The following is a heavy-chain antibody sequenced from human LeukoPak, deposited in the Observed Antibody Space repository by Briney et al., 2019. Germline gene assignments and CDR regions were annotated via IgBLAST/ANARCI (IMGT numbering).Heavy chain of an antibody. CDR1: GFTFSSYW. Sequence: QTGGSLRLSCAASGFTFSSYWMSWVRQAPGKGLEWVSAISGSGGSTYYADSVKGRFTISRDNSKNTLYLQMNSLRAEDTAVYYCAKERAVRSGWDDFDYWGQGTLVTVSS. J-gene: IGHJ4*02. V-gene: IGHV3-23*01. CDR2: ISGSGGST. D-gene: IGHD6-19*01. CDR3: AKERAVRSGWDDFDY.